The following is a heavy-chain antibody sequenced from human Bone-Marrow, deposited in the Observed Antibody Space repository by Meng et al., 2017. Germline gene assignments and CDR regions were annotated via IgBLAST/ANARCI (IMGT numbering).Heavy chain of an antibody. J-gene: IGHJ5*02. Sequence: GGSLRLSFVASGITFRNLWMTWVRQAPGKGLEWVRRIKSKVIGWTTDFAAPVKGRFTISRDDPENTLYRQMNSLKTEDTAVYYCTKDLPFTDGGVITTWGQGTLVTVSS. CDR1: GITFRNLW. V-gene: IGHV3-15*01. CDR2: IKSKVIGWTT. D-gene: IGHD3-16*02. CDR3: TKDLPFTDGGVITT.